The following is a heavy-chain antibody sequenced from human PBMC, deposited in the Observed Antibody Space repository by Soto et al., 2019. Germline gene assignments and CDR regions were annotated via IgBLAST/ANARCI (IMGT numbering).Heavy chain of an antibody. J-gene: IGHJ5*02. Sequence: SETLSLTCTVSGGSISSSNWWSWVRQPPGKGLEWIGEIYHSGSTNYNPSLKSRVTISVDKSKNQFSLKLSSVTAADTAVYYCARANYDILTGYYIRFDPWGQGTLVTVSS. D-gene: IGHD3-9*01. CDR2: IYHSGST. CDR3: ARANYDILTGYYIRFDP. CDR1: GGSISSSNW. V-gene: IGHV4-4*02.